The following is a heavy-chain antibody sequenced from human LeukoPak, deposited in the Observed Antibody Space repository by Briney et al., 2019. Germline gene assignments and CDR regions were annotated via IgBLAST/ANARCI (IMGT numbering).Heavy chain of an antibody. CDR2: IIPIFGTA. V-gene: IGHV1-69*05. D-gene: IGHD3-22*01. CDR3: ARGWAQKTYYYDSSGYYYLSNWFDP. CDR1: VGTFSSYA. Sequence: SVKVSCKASVGTFSSYAISWVRQAPGQGLEWMGGIIPIFGTANYAQKFQGRVTITTDESTSTAYMELSSLRSEDMAVYYCARGWAQKTYYYDSSGYYYLSNWFDPWGQGTLVTVSS. J-gene: IGHJ5*02.